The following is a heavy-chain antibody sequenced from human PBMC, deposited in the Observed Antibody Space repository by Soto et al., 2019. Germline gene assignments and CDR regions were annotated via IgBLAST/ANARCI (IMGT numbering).Heavy chain of an antibody. CDR3: ARVRERLQYFDWFYHFDS. V-gene: IGHV4-59*12. D-gene: IGHD3-9*01. CDR2: IYYTGRT. Sequence: QVQLQESGPGLVRPSETLSLTCTVSGGSIGGYYWSWIRQAPGKGLEWIGYIYYTGRTKYNPSLKTRVTMSADTTKNPVSLRLTSVTAADTAVYYCARVRERLQYFDWFYHFDSWGQGTLVTVSS. J-gene: IGHJ4*02. CDR1: GGSIGGYY.